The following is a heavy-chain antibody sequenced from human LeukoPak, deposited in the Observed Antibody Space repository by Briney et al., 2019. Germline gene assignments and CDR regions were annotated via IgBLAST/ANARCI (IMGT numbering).Heavy chain of an antibody. CDR2: IFYSGST. CDR3: ARGLFWSAYYFDY. Sequence: PSETLSLTCTVSGGSISSRDYYWSWIRQPPGKGLEWIGYIFYSGSTYYNPSLKSRVTISVDTSKNQFSLKLNSVTAADTAVYYCARGLFWSAYYFDYWGQGTLVTVSS. CDR1: GGSISSRDYY. V-gene: IGHV4-30-4*01. D-gene: IGHD3-3*01. J-gene: IGHJ4*02.